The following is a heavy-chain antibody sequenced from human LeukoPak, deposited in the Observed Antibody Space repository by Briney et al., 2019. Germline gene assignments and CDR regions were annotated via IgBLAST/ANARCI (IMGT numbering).Heavy chain of an antibody. V-gene: IGHV1-2*02. J-gene: IGHJ2*01. CDR1: GYTFTAHY. D-gene: IGHD3-10*01. CDR3: ARGRGTTMVRGVITNYFDL. CDR2: IDPNSGGT. Sequence: ASVKVSCKTSGYTFTAHYIHWVRQDPGQGLEWMGWIDPNSGGTNYAQKFLGSVTMTGDTSINTAFMEIRRLRSDDTAIYYCARGRGTTMVRGVITNYFDLWGHGSLVTVSS.